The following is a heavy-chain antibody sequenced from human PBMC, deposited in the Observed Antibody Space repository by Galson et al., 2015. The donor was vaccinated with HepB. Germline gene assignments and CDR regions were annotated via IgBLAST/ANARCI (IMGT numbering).Heavy chain of an antibody. CDR2: IYISGST. D-gene: IGHD1-26*01. Sequence: TLSLTCTVSGGSISSGSYYWSWIRQPAGKGLEWIGRIYISGSTHYNPSLKSRVTMSVHTSKTQFSLKLRSVTAADTAFYYCAGGGSWIHLGAFDIWGQGTMVTVSS. CDR1: GGSISSGSYY. V-gene: IGHV4-61*02. CDR3: AGGGSWIHLGAFDI. J-gene: IGHJ3*02.